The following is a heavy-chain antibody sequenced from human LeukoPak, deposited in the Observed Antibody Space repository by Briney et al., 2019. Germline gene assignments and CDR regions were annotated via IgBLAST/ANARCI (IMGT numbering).Heavy chain of an antibody. D-gene: IGHD2-2*02. CDR2: IYSGGST. CDR3: ARVQYQLLYGYYYYYMDV. V-gene: IGHV3-53*01. Sequence: GGSLRLSCAASGFTVSSNYMTWVRQAPGKGLEWVSVIYSGGSTDYADSVKGRFTISRDNSKNTLYLQMNSLRAEDTAVYYCARVQYQLLYGYYYYYMDVWGKGTTVTVSS. J-gene: IGHJ6*03. CDR1: GFTVSSNY.